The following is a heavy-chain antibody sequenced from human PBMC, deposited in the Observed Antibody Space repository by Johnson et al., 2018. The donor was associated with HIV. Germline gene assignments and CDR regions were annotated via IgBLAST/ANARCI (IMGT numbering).Heavy chain of an antibody. Sequence: QVQLVESGGGLVQPGGSLRLSCAASGVTISDSYMSWIRQAPGKGLEWVSYIRSSGSTIYYADSVKGRFTISRDNAKNSLYLQMNSLRAGDTAVYYCARGNKGYSSGWDAFDIWGQGTMVTVSS. CDR1: GVTISDSY. J-gene: IGHJ3*02. D-gene: IGHD6-19*01. V-gene: IGHV3-11*04. CDR3: ARGNKGYSSGWDAFDI. CDR2: IRSSGSTI.